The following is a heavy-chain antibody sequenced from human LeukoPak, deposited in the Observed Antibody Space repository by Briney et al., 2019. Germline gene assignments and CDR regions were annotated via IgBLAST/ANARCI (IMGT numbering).Heavy chain of an antibody. CDR2: ISESGSPI. CDR3: AKCGPKSPQIAAAGTTYYYMDV. Sequence: GGSLRLSCVASGFTFSSYEMNWVRQAPGKGLEWVSYISESGSPIYNADSVKGRFTISRDNSKNSLYLQMNSLRAEDTAVYYCAKCGPKSPQIAAAGTTYYYMDVWGKGTTVTVSS. V-gene: IGHV3-48*03. D-gene: IGHD6-13*01. CDR1: GFTFSSYE. J-gene: IGHJ6*03.